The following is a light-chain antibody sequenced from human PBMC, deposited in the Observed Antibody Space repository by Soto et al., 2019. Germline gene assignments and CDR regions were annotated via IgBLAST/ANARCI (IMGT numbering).Light chain of an antibody. V-gene: IGKV3-15*01. CDR3: QQYNSYSWT. CDR1: QSISSD. J-gene: IGKJ1*01. CDR2: GAS. Sequence: EVVMTQSPATLSVSPGERATLSCRASQSISSDLAWYQQKPGQAPRLLIYGASTRASDIPARFSGSGSGTEFTLTISSLQSDDFATYYCQQYNSYSWTFGQGTKVEIK.